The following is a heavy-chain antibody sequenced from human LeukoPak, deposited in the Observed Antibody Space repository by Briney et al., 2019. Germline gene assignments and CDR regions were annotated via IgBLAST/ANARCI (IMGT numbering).Heavy chain of an antibody. Sequence: GGSLRLCCAASGFTFSSYSMNWVRQAPGKGLEWVSSISSSSSYIYYADSVKGRFTISRDNAKNSLYLHMNSLRAEDTAVYYCARDRATVVFTWGQGTLVTVSS. D-gene: IGHD4-23*01. J-gene: IGHJ4*02. CDR2: ISSSSSYI. V-gene: IGHV3-21*01. CDR3: ARDRATVVFT. CDR1: GFTFSSYS.